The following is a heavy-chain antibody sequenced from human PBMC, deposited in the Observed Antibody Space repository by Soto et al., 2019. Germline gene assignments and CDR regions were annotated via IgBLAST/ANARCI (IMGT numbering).Heavy chain of an antibody. D-gene: IGHD6-19*01. J-gene: IGHJ4*02. V-gene: IGHV3-30*18. CDR2: VSHDGRNT. Sequence: VQLVESGGGVVQPGRSLRLSCAASGFTFSDCAMHWVRQAPGKGLEWVAVVSHDGRNTHYADSMKGRFTISRDSSKNTVSLEMTSLRAEDTAVYYCAKGGRQWLVTSGFNYWGQGALVTVSS. CDR1: GFTFSDCA. CDR3: AKGGRQWLVTSGFNY.